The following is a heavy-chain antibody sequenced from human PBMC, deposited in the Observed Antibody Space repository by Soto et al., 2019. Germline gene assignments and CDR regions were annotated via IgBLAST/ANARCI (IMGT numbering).Heavy chain of an antibody. CDR3: ARGAIGYCSGGSCYARPMTIDI. CDR2: INHSGST. D-gene: IGHD2-15*01. CDR1: GGSFSGYY. J-gene: IGHJ3*02. V-gene: IGHV4-34*01. Sequence: QVQLQQWGAGLLKPSETLSLTCAVYGGSFSGYYWSWIRQPPGKGLEWIGEINHSGSTNYNPSLRVRVTISVDTSKNQFSLKLSSVTAADTAVYYCARGAIGYCSGGSCYARPMTIDIWGQGTMVTVSS.